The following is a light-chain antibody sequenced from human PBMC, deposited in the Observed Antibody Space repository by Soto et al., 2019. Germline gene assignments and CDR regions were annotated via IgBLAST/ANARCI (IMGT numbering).Light chain of an antibody. J-gene: IGLJ1*01. V-gene: IGLV2-23*01. CDR2: EGS. CDR1: SSDVGSYNL. Sequence: QSALTQPASVSGSPGQSITISCTGISSDVGSYNLVSWYQQHPGKAPKLMIYEGSKRPSGVSNRFSGSKSGNTASLTISGLQAEDEADYYCCSYAGSSTYVFXTGTKVTVL. CDR3: CSYAGSSTYV.